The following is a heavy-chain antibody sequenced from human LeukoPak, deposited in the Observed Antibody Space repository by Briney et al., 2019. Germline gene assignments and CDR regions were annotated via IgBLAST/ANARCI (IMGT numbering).Heavy chain of an antibody. CDR1: GFTFSSYS. V-gene: IGHV3-21*01. CDR2: ISSSSSYI. CDR3: ARDGTYCSSTSCYADYYYYMDV. J-gene: IGHJ6*03. D-gene: IGHD2-2*01. Sequence: KPGGSLRLSCAASGFTFSSYSMNWVRQAPGKGLEWVSSISSSSSYIYYADSVKGRFTISRDNAKNSLYLQMNSLRAEDTAVYYCARDGTYCSSTSCYADYYYYMDVWGKGTTVTVSS.